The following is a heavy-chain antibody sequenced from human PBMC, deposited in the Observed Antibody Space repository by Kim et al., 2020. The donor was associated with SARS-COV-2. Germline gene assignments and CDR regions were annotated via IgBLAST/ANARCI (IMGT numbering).Heavy chain of an antibody. J-gene: IGHJ4*02. CDR2: IYPYDSDI. CDR3: ARAPTGYSNPYHFDY. Sequence: GESLKISCKGSGYTFTTLWSYWIGWVRQRPGKGLEWIGIIYPYDSDIRYNPSFRGQVTISADTSTTTAYLQWNTLRASDTAVYYCARAPTGYSNPYHFDYWGQGTLVTVSS. V-gene: IGHV5-51*01. D-gene: IGHD3-9*01. CDR1: GYTFTTLWSYW.